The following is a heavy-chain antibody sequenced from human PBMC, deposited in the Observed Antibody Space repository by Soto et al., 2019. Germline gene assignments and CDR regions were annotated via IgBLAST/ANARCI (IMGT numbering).Heavy chain of an antibody. CDR3: ARVKVAVPRSDAGYFEN. Sequence: SENPSLTCTVSGGSISSGVYYWSWIRQHPGKGLEWVGYIDYSGSTFYNPSLKSRVTISVDASKKQFSLKVHSMNAADTAAYYCARVKVAVPRSDAGYFENWGQGAMVTVAS. D-gene: IGHD6-19*01. V-gene: IGHV4-31*03. CDR2: IDYSGST. CDR1: GGSISSGVYY. J-gene: IGHJ4*02.